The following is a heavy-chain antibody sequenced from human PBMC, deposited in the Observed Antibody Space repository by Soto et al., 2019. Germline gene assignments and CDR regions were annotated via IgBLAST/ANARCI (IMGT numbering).Heavy chain of an antibody. CDR3: AHYDYYYGMDV. V-gene: IGHV2-5*02. CDR2: IYWDDDK. Sequence: QITLKESGPTLVKPTQTLTLTCTFSGFSLSTSGVGVGWIRQPPGKALEWLALIYWDDDKRYSPSLKSRLTXTXXTSKNQVVLTMTNMDPVDTATYYCAHYDYYYGMDVWGQGTTVTVSS. CDR1: GFSLSTSGVG. J-gene: IGHJ6*02.